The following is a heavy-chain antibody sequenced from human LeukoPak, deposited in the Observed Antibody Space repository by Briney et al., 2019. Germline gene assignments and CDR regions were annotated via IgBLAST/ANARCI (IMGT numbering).Heavy chain of an antibody. Sequence: GGSLRLSCAASGFTFSTYAMSWVRQAPGKGLEWVSAISGSAGSRYYADSVKGRFTISRENSKNTLYPQMNSLRVEDTAVYYCATTSTVVTPSSMWGQGALVTVSS. D-gene: IGHD4-23*01. CDR3: ATTSTVVTPSSM. J-gene: IGHJ4*02. CDR1: GFTFSTYA. CDR2: ISGSAGSR. V-gene: IGHV3-23*01.